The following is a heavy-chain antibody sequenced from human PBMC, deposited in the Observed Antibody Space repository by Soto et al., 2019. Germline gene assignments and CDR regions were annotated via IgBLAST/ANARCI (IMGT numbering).Heavy chain of an antibody. Sequence: WVRQECRKGLEWIGHIYYSGNTDYNPSLKSRLAISIDTSKNQFSLKLSSVTDADTAVYFCAREGCESSHGLYYF. CDR3: AREGCESSHGLYYF. D-gene: IGHD3-16*02. CDR2: IYYSGNT. V-gene: IGHV4-30-4*06. J-gene: IGHJ4*01.